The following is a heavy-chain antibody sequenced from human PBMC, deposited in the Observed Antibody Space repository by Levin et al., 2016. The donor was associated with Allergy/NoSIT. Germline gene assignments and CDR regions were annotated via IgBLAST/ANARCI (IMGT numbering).Heavy chain of an antibody. CDR1: GGTFSSYA. V-gene: IGHV1-69*13. CDR3: ARVTQILTGYHPPRGMGV. CDR2: IIPIFGTA. J-gene: IGHJ6*01. Sequence: SVKVSCKASGGTFSSYAISWVRQAPGQGLEWMGGIIPIFGTANYAQKFQGRVTITADESTSTAYMELRSLRSDDSAVYYCARVTQILTGYHPPRGMGVWGPGDHGHRLL. D-gene: IGHD3-9*01.